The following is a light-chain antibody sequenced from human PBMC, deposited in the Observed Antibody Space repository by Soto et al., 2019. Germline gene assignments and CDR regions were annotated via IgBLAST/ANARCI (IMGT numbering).Light chain of an antibody. V-gene: IGKV3-11*01. CDR2: DVS. J-gene: IGKJ5*01. CDR1: QNISSY. Sequence: IVLTQSPVTLSLSPGERATLSCRASQNISSYLIWYQQKPGQAPRLLMYDVSNRATGIPARSSGSGSGTDFTLTISSLEPEDLAVYYCQQRHMWPITFGQGTRLEIK. CDR3: QQRHMWPIT.